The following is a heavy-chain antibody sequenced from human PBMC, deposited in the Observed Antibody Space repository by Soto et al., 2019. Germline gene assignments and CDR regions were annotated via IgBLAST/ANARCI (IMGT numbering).Heavy chain of an antibody. CDR2: ISSSGSTI. CDR3: ARDVLPPNYYGSGGYYNGGGYYYGMDV. J-gene: IGHJ6*02. Sequence: QVQLVESGGGLVKPGGSLRLSCAASGFTFSDYYMSWIRQAPGKGLEWVSYISSSGSTIYYADSVKVRFTISRDNAKNSLYLQKNSLRAEDTAVYYCARDVLPPNYYGSGGYYNGGGYYYGMDVWGQGTTVTVSS. D-gene: IGHD3-10*01. V-gene: IGHV3-11*01. CDR1: GFTFSDYY.